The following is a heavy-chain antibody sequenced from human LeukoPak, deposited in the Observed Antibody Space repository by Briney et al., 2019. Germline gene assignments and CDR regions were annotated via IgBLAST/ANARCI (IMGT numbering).Heavy chain of an antibody. V-gene: IGHV3-21*01. CDR1: GFTFSSYS. J-gene: IGHJ6*02. CDR3: ARDEEIAVAGRTGYYYYGMDV. CDR2: IISNSSYI. D-gene: IGHD6-19*01. Sequence: GGSLTLSCAASGFTFSSYSNSCGLQAPPKRGVWVSSIISNSSYIYYAPSVKGRFTISRDNAKNSLSLQMNSLRAEDTAVYYCARDEEIAVAGRTGYYYYGMDVWGQGTTVTVSS.